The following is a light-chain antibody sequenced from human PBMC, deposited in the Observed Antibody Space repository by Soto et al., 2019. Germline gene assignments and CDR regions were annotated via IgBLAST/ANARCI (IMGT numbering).Light chain of an antibody. CDR3: QYYDSFRT. CDR1: QSISSSY. V-gene: IGKV3-20*01. CDR2: GAS. Sequence: IVLTQSPGTLSLSPGERATLSCRPSQSISSSYLAWYQQKPGQAPRLLIYGASNRATAIPDRFSGSGSGTDFTLTISRLEPEDFAVYFCQYYDSFRTFGQGTKVDIK. J-gene: IGKJ1*01.